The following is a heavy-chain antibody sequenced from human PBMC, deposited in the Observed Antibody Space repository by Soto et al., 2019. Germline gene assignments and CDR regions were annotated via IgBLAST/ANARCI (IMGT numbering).Heavy chain of an antibody. CDR2: IYYSGST. CDR1: GGSISSSRYY. CDR3: ARHGRERVYYGMDV. V-gene: IGHV4-39*01. D-gene: IGHD1-26*01. J-gene: IGHJ6*02. Sequence: SETLSLTCTVSGGSISSSRYYWGWIRQPPGKGLEWIGSIYYSGSTYYNPSLKSRVTISVDTSKNQFSLKLSSVTAADTAVYYCARHGRERVYYGMDVWGQGTTVTVSS.